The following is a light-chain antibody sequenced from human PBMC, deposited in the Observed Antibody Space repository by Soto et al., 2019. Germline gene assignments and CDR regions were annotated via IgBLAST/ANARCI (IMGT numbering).Light chain of an antibody. V-gene: IGKV3-15*01. CDR3: QQYNNWHDRT. CDR1: QSVSSN. CDR2: GAS. Sequence: EIVMTQSPATLSVSPGERATLSCRASQSVSSNLAWYQQKPGQAPRLLIYGASTRATGIPARFSGSGSGTELTLTISSLQSEDFAVYYCQQYNNWHDRTFGQGTKVEIK. J-gene: IGKJ1*01.